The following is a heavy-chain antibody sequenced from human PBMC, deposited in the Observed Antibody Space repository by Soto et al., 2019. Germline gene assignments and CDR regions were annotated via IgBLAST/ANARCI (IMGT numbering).Heavy chain of an antibody. D-gene: IGHD3-9*01. Sequence: GGSLRLSCAASGFTFSSYAMSWVRQAPGKGLEWVSAISGSGGSTYYADSVKGRFTISRDNSKNTLFLQMNSLRAEDTAVYYCAKDLQYDILTGYHHIVNYWGQGTLVTVSS. V-gene: IGHV3-23*01. CDR1: GFTFSSYA. CDR3: AKDLQYDILTGYHHIVNY. J-gene: IGHJ4*02. CDR2: ISGSGGST.